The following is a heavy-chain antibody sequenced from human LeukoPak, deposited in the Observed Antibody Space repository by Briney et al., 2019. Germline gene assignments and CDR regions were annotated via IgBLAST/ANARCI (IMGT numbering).Heavy chain of an antibody. Sequence: ASVKVSCKASGGTFSSYAISWVRQAPGQGLEWMGGIIPIFGTANYAQKFQGRVTITTDESTSTAYMELSSLRSEDTAVYYCASVRYCSSTSCYKGEAFDIWGQGTMVTVSS. D-gene: IGHD2-2*02. CDR2: IIPIFGTA. CDR3: ASVRYCSSTSCYKGEAFDI. V-gene: IGHV1-69*05. CDR1: GGTFSSYA. J-gene: IGHJ3*02.